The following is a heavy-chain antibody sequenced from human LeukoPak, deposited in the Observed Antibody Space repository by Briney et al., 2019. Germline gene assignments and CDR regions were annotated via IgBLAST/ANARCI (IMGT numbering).Heavy chain of an antibody. Sequence: GGSLRLSCEASGFTFGDYWMTWVRQAPGKGLEGEANIKQDGSENHYVDSVKGRFTISRDNAKNSLYLQMNSLRAEDTAVYYCATYWRHFNWLLSDIWGLGTMVTVSS. J-gene: IGHJ3*02. CDR1: GFTFGDYW. CDR3: ATYWRHFNWLLSDI. CDR2: IKQDGSEN. V-gene: IGHV3-7*05. D-gene: IGHD3-9*01.